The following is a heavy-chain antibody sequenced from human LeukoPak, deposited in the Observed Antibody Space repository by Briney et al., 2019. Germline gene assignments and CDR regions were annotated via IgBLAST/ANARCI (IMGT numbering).Heavy chain of an antibody. J-gene: IGHJ4*02. CDR2: IYSGGNT. CDR1: GFTVSSNY. CDR3: ACLWGSTTSGTFDY. Sequence: PGGSLRLSCAASGFTVSSNYMSWVRQAPNKRLEWLSVIYSGGNTCYADSVKGRFTISRDNSMNTLYLQMNNLRVEDTAVYYRACLWGSTTSGTFDYWGQGTLVTVSS. D-gene: IGHD1-26*01. V-gene: IGHV3-53*01.